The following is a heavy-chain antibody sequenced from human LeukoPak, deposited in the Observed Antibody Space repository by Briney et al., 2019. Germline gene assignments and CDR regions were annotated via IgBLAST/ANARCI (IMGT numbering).Heavy chain of an antibody. CDR2: IYYSGST. CDR1: GVSISSSTYY. D-gene: IGHD1-14*01. V-gene: IGHV4-61*01. J-gene: IGHJ3*02. CDR3: ARAPATDAFDI. Sequence: SETLSLTCTVSGVSISSSTYYWSWIRQPPGKGLEWIGYIYYSGSTNYNPSLKSRVTISVDTSKNQFSLKLSSVTAADTAVYYCARAPATDAFDIWGQGTMVTVSS.